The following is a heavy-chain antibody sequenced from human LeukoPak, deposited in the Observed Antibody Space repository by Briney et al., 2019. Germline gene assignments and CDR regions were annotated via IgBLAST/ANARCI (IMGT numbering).Heavy chain of an antibody. CDR2: MNPNSGNT. D-gene: IGHD5-12*01. CDR3: AKAGIVATMNADWFDP. V-gene: IGHV1-8*01. CDR1: GYTFTSYD. J-gene: IGHJ5*02. Sequence: GASVKVSCEASGYTFTSYDINWVRQATGQGLEWMGWMNPNSGNTGYAQKFRGRVTMTRDTSISTAYMELSSLRSEDTAVYYCAKAGIVATMNADWFDPWAREPWSPSPQ.